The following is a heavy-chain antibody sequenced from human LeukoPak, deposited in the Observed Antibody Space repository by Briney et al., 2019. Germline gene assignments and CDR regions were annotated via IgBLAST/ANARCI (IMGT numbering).Heavy chain of an antibody. CDR3: ARGEYNWNYEGDAFDI. V-gene: IGHV1-18*01. CDR2: ISAYNGNT. CDR1: GYTFTSYG. Sequence: ASVKVSCKASGYTFTSYGISWVRQAPGQGLEWMGWISAYNGNTNYAQKLQGRVTMTTDTSTSTAYMELSSLRSEDTAVYYCARGEYNWNYEGDAFDIWGQGTMVTVSS. J-gene: IGHJ3*02. D-gene: IGHD1-7*01.